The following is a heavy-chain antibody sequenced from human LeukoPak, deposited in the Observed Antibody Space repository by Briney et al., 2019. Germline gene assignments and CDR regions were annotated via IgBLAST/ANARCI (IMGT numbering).Heavy chain of an antibody. J-gene: IGHJ4*02. CDR1: GFTFSSYA. CDR3: AKDWDTAMVTAYFDY. V-gene: IGHV3-23*01. D-gene: IGHD5-18*01. CDR2: ISGSGGST. Sequence: PGGSLRLSCAASGFTFSSYAMSWVRQAPGKGLEWVSAISGSGGSTYYADSVKGRLTISRDNSKNTLYLQMNSLRAEDTAVYYCAKDWDTAMVTAYFDYWGQGTLVTVSS.